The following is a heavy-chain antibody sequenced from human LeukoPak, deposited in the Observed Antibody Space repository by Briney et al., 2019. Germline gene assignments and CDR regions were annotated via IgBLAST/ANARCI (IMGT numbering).Heavy chain of an antibody. J-gene: IGHJ4*02. CDR3: ARGDRGFDY. CDR2: INQDGSEK. V-gene: IGHV3-7*01. Sequence: GGSLRLSCAASGFAFSASWMTWVRQAPGKGLEWVTNINQDGSEKYYVDSVKGRFTISRDNARNALYLQMNSLRTEDTAVYYCARGDRGFDYWGQGTLVTVSS. CDR1: GFAFSASW.